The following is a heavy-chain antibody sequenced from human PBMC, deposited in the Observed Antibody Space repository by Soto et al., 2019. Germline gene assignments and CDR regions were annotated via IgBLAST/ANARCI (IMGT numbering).Heavy chain of an antibody. CDR2: IWYDGSNK. CDR1: GFTFSSYG. V-gene: IGHV3-33*01. CDR3: AREYYDFWSGYHFDY. D-gene: IGHD3-3*01. Sequence: QVQLVESGGGVVQPGRSLRLSCAASGFTFSSYGMHWVRQAPGKGLEWVAVIWYDGSNKYYADSVKGRFTISRDNSKNTLYLQMNSLRAEDKAVYYCAREYYDFWSGYHFDYWGQGTLVTVSS. J-gene: IGHJ4*02.